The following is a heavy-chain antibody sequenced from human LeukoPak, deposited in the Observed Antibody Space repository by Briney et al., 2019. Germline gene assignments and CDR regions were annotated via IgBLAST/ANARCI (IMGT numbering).Heavy chain of an antibody. J-gene: IGHJ4*02. V-gene: IGHV3-21*01. CDR3: ASLNSSGWLT. D-gene: IGHD6-19*01. Sequence: GGSLRLSCAASGFTFSSYSMNWVRQAPGKGLEWVSSISNSRNYIYYADSVKGRFTISRDNAKNSLYLQMNSLRAEDTAVYYCASLNSSGWLTWGQGTLVTVSS. CDR2: ISNSRNYI. CDR1: GFTFSSYS.